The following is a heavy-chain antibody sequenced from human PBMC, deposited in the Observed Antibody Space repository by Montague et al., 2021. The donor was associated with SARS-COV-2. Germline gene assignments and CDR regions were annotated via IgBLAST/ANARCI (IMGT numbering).Heavy chain of an antibody. CDR3: AVNSNYYYYYGMDV. CDR2: IYHSGST. D-gene: IGHD4-11*01. CDR1: GYSISSGYY. V-gene: IGHV4-38-2*02. J-gene: IGHJ6*02. Sequence: SETLSLTCTVTGYSISSGYYWGWLRQPPGKGLEWIGSIYHSGSTYYNPSLKSQVTISVDTSKNQFSLKLSSVTAADTAVYYCAVNSNYYYYYGMDVWGQGTTVTVSS.